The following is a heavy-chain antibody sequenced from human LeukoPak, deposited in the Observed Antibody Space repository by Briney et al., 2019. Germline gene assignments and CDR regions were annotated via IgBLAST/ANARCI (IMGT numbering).Heavy chain of an antibody. CDR3: ARVGSWIQLWLLAQY. Sequence: ASVKVSCKASGYTFTGYYMHWVRQAPGQGLEWMGWINPNSGGTNYAQKFQGRVTMTRDTSISTAYMELSRLRSDDTAVYYCARVGSWIQLWLLAQYWGQGTLVTVSS. J-gene: IGHJ4*02. D-gene: IGHD5-18*01. V-gene: IGHV1-2*02. CDR2: INPNSGGT. CDR1: GYTFTGYY.